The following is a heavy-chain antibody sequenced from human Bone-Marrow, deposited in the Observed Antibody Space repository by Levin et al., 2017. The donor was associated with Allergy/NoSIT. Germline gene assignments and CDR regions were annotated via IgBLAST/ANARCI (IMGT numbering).Heavy chain of an antibody. Sequence: ASVKVSCRPFGYTFTNYATTWVRPAPGQGLEWVGWIDGRIGESKSVQHVQGRLTSTPATSPGTTFLELRGLTSDDTAMYYCVSDLNSWTDPWDHKGLESWGQGTLVTVSS. CDR1: GYTFTNYA. CDR2: IDGRIGES. D-gene: IGHD2/OR15-2a*01. J-gene: IGHJ5*01. V-gene: IGHV1-18*01. CDR3: VSDLNSWTDPWDHKGLES.